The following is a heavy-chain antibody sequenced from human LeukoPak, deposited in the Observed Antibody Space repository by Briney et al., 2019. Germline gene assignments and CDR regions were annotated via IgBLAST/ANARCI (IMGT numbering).Heavy chain of an antibody. J-gene: IGHJ4*02. V-gene: IGHV3-74*01. CDR2: TNSDGSTT. CDR1: GFMFSSFW. Sequence: GGSLRLSCAASGFMFSSFWMHWVRQVPGKGLVWVSHTNSDGSTTDYADSVRGRFTISRDNAKNTLYLQMNRLTVEDTAVYYCGRGMRDYYGLDYWGEGILVSVSS. D-gene: IGHD3-10*01. CDR3: GRGMRDYYGLDY.